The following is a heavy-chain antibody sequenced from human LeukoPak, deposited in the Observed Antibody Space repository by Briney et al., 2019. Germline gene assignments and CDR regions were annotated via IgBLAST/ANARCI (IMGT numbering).Heavy chain of an antibody. V-gene: IGHV1-2*02. CDR1: GYTFTGYY. CDR2: INPNSGGT. CDR3: ARYYYDSSGYYPAEYFQH. Sequence: ASVKVSCKASGYTFTGYYMHWVRQAPGQGLEWMGWINPNSGGTNYAQKFQGRVTMTRDTSISTAYMELSRLRSDDTAVYYCARYYYDSSGYYPAEYFQHWGQGTLVTVSS. J-gene: IGHJ1*01. D-gene: IGHD3-22*01.